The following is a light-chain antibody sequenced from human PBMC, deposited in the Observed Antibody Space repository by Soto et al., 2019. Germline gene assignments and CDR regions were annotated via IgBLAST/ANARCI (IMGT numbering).Light chain of an antibody. CDR3: QQNFNFPRT. J-gene: IGKJ1*01. Sequence: DIQLTQSPSSLSASIGDRVTITCRASQTIDTYLNWYQHKPGTAPKVLIYAATYLQNGVPSRFSGTGSGADFTLTISSLQPEDFATYYCQQNFNFPRTFDQGTKVDIK. CDR2: AAT. CDR1: QTIDTY. V-gene: IGKV1-39*01.